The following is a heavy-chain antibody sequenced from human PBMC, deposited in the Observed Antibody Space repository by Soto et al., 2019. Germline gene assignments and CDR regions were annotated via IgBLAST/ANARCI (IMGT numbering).Heavy chain of an antibody. Sequence: QVQLVQSGAEVKKPGSSVKVSCKASGGTFSSYAISWVRQAPGQALEWMGGIIPIFGTANYAQKFQGRVTIIADEHTSTAYMEVSSLRSEDTAVYYCARARGYSYGPDYWGQGTLVTVSS. D-gene: IGHD5-18*01. V-gene: IGHV1-69*01. CDR1: GGTFSSYA. CDR3: ARARGYSYGPDY. CDR2: IIPIFGTA. J-gene: IGHJ4*02.